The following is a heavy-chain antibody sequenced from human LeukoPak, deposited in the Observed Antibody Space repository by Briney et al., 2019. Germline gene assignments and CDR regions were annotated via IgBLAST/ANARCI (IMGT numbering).Heavy chain of an antibody. Sequence: PGGSLRLSCAASGFSFSDYWMSRVRQAPGKGLEWVANIKQDGSEKYYVDSVKGRFTISRDNAQNSLYLQMNSLRVEDTAVYYCAGSSGWARYFDYWGQGTLVTVSS. CDR2: IKQDGSEK. CDR1: GFSFSDYW. D-gene: IGHD6-19*01. CDR3: AGSSGWARYFDY. V-gene: IGHV3-7*05. J-gene: IGHJ4*02.